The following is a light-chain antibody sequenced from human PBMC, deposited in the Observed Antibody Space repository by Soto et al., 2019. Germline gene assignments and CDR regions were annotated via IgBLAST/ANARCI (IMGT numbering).Light chain of an antibody. CDR2: DVS. CDR3: GLYTSSSTVV. Sequence: QPALTQPASVSGSPGQSITISCTGTSSDIDDYNYVSWYQQHPGKAPKLMVYDVSYRPSGVSNRFSGSKSGSTASLTISGLQAEDEADYYCGLYTSSSTVVFGGGTKVTVL. CDR1: SSDIDDYNY. V-gene: IGLV2-14*01. J-gene: IGLJ2*01.